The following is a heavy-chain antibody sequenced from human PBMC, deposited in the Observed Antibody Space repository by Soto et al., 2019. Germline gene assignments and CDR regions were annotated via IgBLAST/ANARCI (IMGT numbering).Heavy chain of an antibody. Sequence: PSESLALTRTVSGGSISSYYWSWIRQPAGKGLEWIGRIYTSGSTNYNPSLKGRVTMSVDTSKNQFSLKLSSVTAADTAVYYCARNWSPMNWNYDAQGVFYNWFDLWGQRTLVTVSS. CDR1: GGSISSYY. D-gene: IGHD1-7*01. V-gene: IGHV4-4*07. CDR3: ARNWSPMNWNYDAQGVFYNWFDL. CDR2: IYTSGST. J-gene: IGHJ5*02.